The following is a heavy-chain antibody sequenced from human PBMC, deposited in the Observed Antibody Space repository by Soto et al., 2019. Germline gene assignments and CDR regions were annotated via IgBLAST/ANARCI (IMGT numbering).Heavy chain of an antibody. CDR2: IRRKVNSYTT. J-gene: IGHJ6*02. V-gene: IGHV3-72*01. CDR3: TRDLVAGTPGGSDV. D-gene: IGHD6-19*01. CDR1: GFSFSDHY. Sequence: EVQLVESGGGLVQPGGSLRLSCAASGFSFSDHYMDWVRQTPGKGLEWVGRIRRKVNSYTTEYAAAVKGIFTISRDDSXYSLYPQRNSRATEATAVYYGTRDLVAGTPGGSDVWGQGTAGAVS.